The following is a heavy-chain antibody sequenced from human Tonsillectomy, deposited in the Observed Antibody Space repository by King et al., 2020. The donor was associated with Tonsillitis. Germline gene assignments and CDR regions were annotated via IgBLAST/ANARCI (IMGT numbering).Heavy chain of an antibody. CDR1: GFTFSSHG. Sequence: VQLVESGGGVVQPGRSLRLSCAASGFTFSSHGMHWVRQAPGKGLEWVAVMWYDGNNKYFPDSVKGRFTISRDISKKTLYLQMNSLRAEDTAVFYCARGLYDSNAFDIWGQGTMVTVSS. CDR2: MWYDGNNK. CDR3: ARGLYDSNAFDI. J-gene: IGHJ3*02. V-gene: IGHV3-33*01. D-gene: IGHD3-22*01.